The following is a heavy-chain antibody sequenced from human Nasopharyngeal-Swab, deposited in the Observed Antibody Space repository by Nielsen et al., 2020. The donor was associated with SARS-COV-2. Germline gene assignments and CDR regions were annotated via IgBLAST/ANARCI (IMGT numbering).Heavy chain of an antibody. D-gene: IGHD3-3*01. Sequence: GESLKISCTASGFMFGDYAMSWFRQAPGKGLEWVGFIRSKTYGGTTEYAASVKGRFTISRDDSKSIAYLQMNSLKTEDTAVYYCARDGLDYDFWSAYFMDVWGQGTTVTVSS. CDR1: GFMFGDYA. J-gene: IGHJ6*02. V-gene: IGHV3-49*03. CDR2: IRSKTYGGTT. CDR3: ARDGLDYDFWSAYFMDV.